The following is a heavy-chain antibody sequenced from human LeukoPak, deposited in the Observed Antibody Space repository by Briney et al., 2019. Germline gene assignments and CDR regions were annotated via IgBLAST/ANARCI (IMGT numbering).Heavy chain of an antibody. CDR2: ISGSGGST. V-gene: IGHV3-23*01. Sequence: GSLRLSCAASGFTFSSYAMSWVRQAPGKGLEWVSAISGSGGSTYYADSVKGRFTISKDNSKNTLYLQMNSLRAEDTAVYYCAKDMGIGYCSSTSCLTMDVWGKGTTVTVSS. CDR3: AKDMGIGYCSSTSCLTMDV. CDR1: GFTFSSYA. J-gene: IGHJ6*04. D-gene: IGHD2-2*01.